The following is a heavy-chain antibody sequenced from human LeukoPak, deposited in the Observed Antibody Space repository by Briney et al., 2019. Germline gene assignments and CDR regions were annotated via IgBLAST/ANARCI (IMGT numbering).Heavy chain of an antibody. D-gene: IGHD3-22*01. Sequence: GASVKVSCKASGYTFTGYYMHWVRQAPGQGLEWMGWINPNSGGTNYAQKFQGRVTMTRDTSISTAYMELSRLRSDDTAVYYCAREGSEIVVVISYYMDVWGKGTTVTVSS. CDR2: INPNSGGT. J-gene: IGHJ6*03. CDR1: GYTFTGYY. V-gene: IGHV1-2*02. CDR3: AREGSEIVVVISYYMDV.